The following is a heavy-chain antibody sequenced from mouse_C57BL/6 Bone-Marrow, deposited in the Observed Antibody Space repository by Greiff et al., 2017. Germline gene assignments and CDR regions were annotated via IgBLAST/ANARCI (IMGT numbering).Heavy chain of an antibody. J-gene: IGHJ1*03. CDR1: GYSFTDYT. CDR3: ARGGWLLRWYFDV. Sequence: EVQLQESGPELVKPGASVKISCKASGYSFTDYTMNWVKQSNGKSLEWIGVINPNYGTTSYNKKFKGKATLTVDKSSSTAYMQLNSLTSEDSAVYYCARGGWLLRWYFDVWGTGTAVTVSS. CDR2: INPNYGTT. D-gene: IGHD2-3*01. V-gene: IGHV1-39*01.